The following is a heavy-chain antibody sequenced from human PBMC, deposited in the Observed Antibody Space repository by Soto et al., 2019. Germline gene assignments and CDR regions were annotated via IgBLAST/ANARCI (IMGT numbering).Heavy chain of an antibody. CDR3: ARGRGYCSSTSCYMAWRYFDL. D-gene: IGHD2-2*02. CDR2: INHSGST. J-gene: IGHJ2*01. V-gene: IGHV4-34*01. CDR1: GGSFSGYY. Sequence: QVQLQQWGAGLLKPSETLSLTCAVYGGSFSGYYWSWIRQPPGKGLEWIGEINHSGSTNYNPSLKRRVTISVDTSKNQFSLKLSSVTAADTAVCYCARGRGYCSSTSCYMAWRYFDLWGRGTLVTVSS.